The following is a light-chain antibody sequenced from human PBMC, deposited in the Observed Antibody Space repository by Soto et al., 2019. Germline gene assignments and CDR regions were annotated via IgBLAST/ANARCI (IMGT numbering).Light chain of an antibody. Sequence: QSVLTQPPSASGSPGQSVTISCTGTSSDVGGYDYVSWYQQHPGKAPKLMIYEVTIRPSGVSDRFSGSKSGITASLTVSGLPAEDEADYYCSSYTGGNPSYVFGTGTKLTVL. CDR1: SSDVGGYDY. CDR2: EVT. J-gene: IGLJ1*01. CDR3: SSYTGGNPSYV. V-gene: IGLV2-8*01.